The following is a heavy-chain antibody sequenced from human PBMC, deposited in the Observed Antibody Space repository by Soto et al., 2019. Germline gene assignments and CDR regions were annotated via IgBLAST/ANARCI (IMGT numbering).Heavy chain of an antibody. D-gene: IGHD3-22*01. V-gene: IGHV4-38-2*01. CDR3: ATIGNSSGYFPRRGAFDI. CDR1: GYSIISGYY. Sequence: SETLSLTCAFSGYSIISGYYWGWIRQPPGKGLEWIGSIYHSGSTHYNPSLKSRVTISVDTSKNQFSLRLSSVTAADTAVYYCATIGNSSGYFPRRGAFDIWGQGTMVTVSS. CDR2: IYHSGST. J-gene: IGHJ3*02.